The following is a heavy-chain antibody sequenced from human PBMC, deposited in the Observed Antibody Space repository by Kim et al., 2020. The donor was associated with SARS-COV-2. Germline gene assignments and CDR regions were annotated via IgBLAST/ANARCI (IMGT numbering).Heavy chain of an antibody. D-gene: IGHD6-19*01. Sequence: YNPSLKSRVTISVETSKNQFSLKLSSVTAADTAVYYCARGQIKYSSAHDYWGQGTLVTVSS. J-gene: IGHJ4*02. CDR3: ARGQIKYSSAHDY. V-gene: IGHV4-34*01.